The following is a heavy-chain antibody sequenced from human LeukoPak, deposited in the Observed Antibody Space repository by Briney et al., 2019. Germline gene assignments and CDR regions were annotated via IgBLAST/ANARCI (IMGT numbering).Heavy chain of an antibody. CDR1: GYTFTSYD. D-gene: IGHD2-2*01. CDR3: ARPQEEFCSSTSCYDFQH. CDR2: MNPNSGNT. Sequence: ASVKVSCKASGYTFTSYDINWVRQAPGQGLARMGWMNPNSGNTGYAQKFQGRVTITRNTSISTAYMELSSLRSEDTAVYYCARPQEEFCSSTSCYDFQHWGQGTLVTVSS. V-gene: IGHV1-8*03. J-gene: IGHJ1*01.